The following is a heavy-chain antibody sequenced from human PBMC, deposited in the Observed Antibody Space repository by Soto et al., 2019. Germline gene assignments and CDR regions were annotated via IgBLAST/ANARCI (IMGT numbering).Heavy chain of an antibody. CDR1: GGSINSAGHS. V-gene: IGHV4-30-2*06. CDR3: VRESAASGPNWFDT. D-gene: IGHD6-13*01. Sequence: PSETLSLTCTVSGGSINSAGHSWGWVRQSPGKGLEWIAYIYHSGSTYYNPSLRSRVTISVDRSENQFSLKLSSVTAADTAVYYCVRESAASGPNWFDTWGPGTLVTVSS. J-gene: IGHJ5*02. CDR2: IYHSGST.